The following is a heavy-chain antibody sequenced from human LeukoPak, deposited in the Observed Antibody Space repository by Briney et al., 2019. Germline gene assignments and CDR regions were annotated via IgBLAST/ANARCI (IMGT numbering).Heavy chain of an antibody. Sequence: GGSLRLSCAASGFTFDDYAMHWVRQAPGKGLEWVSLISWDGGSTYYADSVKGRFTISRDNSKNSLYLQMNSLRAEDTALYYCAKDQGRPRIGYYYYGMDVWGQGTTVTVSS. V-gene: IGHV3-43D*03. CDR3: AKDQGRPRIGYYYYGMDV. J-gene: IGHJ6*02. D-gene: IGHD2-15*01. CDR1: GFTFDDYA. CDR2: ISWDGGST.